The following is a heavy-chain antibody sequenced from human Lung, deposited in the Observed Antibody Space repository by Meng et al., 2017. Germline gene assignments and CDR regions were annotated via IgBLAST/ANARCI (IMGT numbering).Heavy chain of an antibody. V-gene: IGHV3-33*01. CDR3: ARDFVGFWGSYPTYGMDV. Sequence: GGSLRLSCAASGFTFSSYGMHWVRQAPGKGLEWVAVIWYDGSNKYYADSVKGRFTISRDNSKNTLYLQMNSLRAEDTAVYYCARDFVGFWGSYPTYGMDVWGQGTTVTVSS. CDR1: GFTFSSYG. D-gene: IGHD3-16*02. J-gene: IGHJ6*02. CDR2: IWYDGSNK.